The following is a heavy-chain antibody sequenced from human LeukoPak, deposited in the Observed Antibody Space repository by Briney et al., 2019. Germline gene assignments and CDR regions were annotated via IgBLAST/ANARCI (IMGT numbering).Heavy chain of an antibody. CDR1: GGSISSYY. CDR3: ARGQKYRNGYTVTELGSGYFAY. CDR2: IYYSGRT. D-gene: IGHD5-18*01. J-gene: IGHJ4*02. Sequence: SETLSLTCAVYGGSISSYYWNWIRQTPGKGLEWIGYIYYSGRTNHNPSLKSRVTISVDTSKNQFSLTLSSVTTADTAVYYCARGQKYRNGYTVTELGSGYFAYWGQGTLVTVSS. V-gene: IGHV4-59*01.